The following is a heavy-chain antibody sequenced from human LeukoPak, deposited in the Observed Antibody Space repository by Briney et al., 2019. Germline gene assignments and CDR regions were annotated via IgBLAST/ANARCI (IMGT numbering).Heavy chain of an antibody. V-gene: IGHV3-21*01. Sequence: GGSLRLLCAASGFTFSSYSMNWVRQAPGKGLEWVSSISSSSSYIYYADSLKGRFTISRDNAKNSLYLQMNSLRAEDTAVYYCARAKYYGSGSYSALMDVWGKGTTVTVSS. CDR2: ISSSSSYI. CDR3: ARAKYYGSGSYSALMDV. J-gene: IGHJ6*03. D-gene: IGHD3-10*01. CDR1: GFTFSSYS.